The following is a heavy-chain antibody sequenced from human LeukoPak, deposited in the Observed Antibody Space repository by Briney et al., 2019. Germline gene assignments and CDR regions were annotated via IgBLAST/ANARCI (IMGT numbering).Heavy chain of an antibody. CDR3: ARDPNWNPSTPYYMDV. D-gene: IGHD1-1*01. Sequence: GGSLRLSCAASGFTFSSYSMNWVRQAPGKGLEWVSSISSSSSYIYYADSVKGRFTISRDNAKNSLYLQMNSLRAEDTAVYYCARDPNWNPSTPYYMDVWGKGTTVTVSS. J-gene: IGHJ6*03. CDR1: GFTFSSYS. V-gene: IGHV3-21*01. CDR2: ISSSSSYI.